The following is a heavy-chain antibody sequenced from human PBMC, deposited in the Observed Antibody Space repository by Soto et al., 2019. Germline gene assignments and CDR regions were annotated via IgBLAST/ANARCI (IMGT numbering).Heavy chain of an antibody. J-gene: IGHJ5*02. CDR1: GGSISSSNW. Sequence: QVQLQESGPGLVKPSGTLSLTCAVSGGSISSSNWWSWVRQPPGKGLEWIGDLYHSGSTNYNPSLKSRVTISVDKSTNQFSLKLSSVTAADTAVYYCARVIATAVHWFDPWGQGTMVTVSS. V-gene: IGHV4-4*02. CDR3: ARVIATAVHWFDP. CDR2: LYHSGST. D-gene: IGHD6-13*01.